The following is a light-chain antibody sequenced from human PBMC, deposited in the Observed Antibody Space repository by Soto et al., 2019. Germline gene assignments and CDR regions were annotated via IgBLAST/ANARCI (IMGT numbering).Light chain of an antibody. CDR2: AAS. CDR3: QHYNNWPPWT. Sequence: EIVMTQSPATLSVSPGERATLSCRASQSVSSNLAWYQQKPGQAPRLLIYAASTRATGIPARFSGSGSGTEFTITISSLQSEDFAVYYCQHYNNWPPWTFGQGTKVEIK. CDR1: QSVSSN. V-gene: IGKV3-15*01. J-gene: IGKJ1*01.